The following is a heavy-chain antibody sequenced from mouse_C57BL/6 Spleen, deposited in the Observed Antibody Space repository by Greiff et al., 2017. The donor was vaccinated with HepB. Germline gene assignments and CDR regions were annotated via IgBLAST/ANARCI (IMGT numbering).Heavy chain of an antibody. J-gene: IGHJ2*01. CDR1: GYTFTSYW. Sequence: VKLQQPGAELVRPGSSVKLSCKASGYTFTSYWMDWVKQRPGQGLEWIGNIYPSDSETHYNQKFKDKATLTVDKSSSTAYMQLSSLTSEDSAVYYCARGDYYGSSYVRGDYWGQGTTLTVSS. D-gene: IGHD1-1*01. V-gene: IGHV1-61*01. CDR3: ARGDYYGSSYVRGDY. CDR2: IYPSDSET.